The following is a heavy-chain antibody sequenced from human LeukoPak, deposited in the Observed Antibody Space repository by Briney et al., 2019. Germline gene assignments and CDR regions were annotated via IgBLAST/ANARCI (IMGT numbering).Heavy chain of an antibody. CDR1: GFTFGSYT. CDR3: AKVPRLTTGY. Sequence: PGGSLRLSCAASGFTFGSYTMSWVRQAPGKWLEWVSFITESSGSTYYADSVKGRFTISRDNSKNALYLQMNSLRAEDTAVYYCAKVPRLTTGYWGQGTLVTVSS. J-gene: IGHJ4*02. D-gene: IGHD4-17*01. CDR2: ITESSGST. V-gene: IGHV3-23*01.